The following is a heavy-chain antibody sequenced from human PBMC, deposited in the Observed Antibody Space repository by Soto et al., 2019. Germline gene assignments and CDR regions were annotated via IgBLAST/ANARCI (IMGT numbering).Heavy chain of an antibody. D-gene: IGHD5-18*01. J-gene: IGHJ5*02. CDR2: IYWNDDE. CDR3: SHSGYGDNPRENWFDP. Sequence: QITLKESGPTLVKPTQTLTLTCSFSGFSLSTGGRGVGWIRQPPGKALEWLAVIYWNDDERYSPSLKNRVSITKDTYKNQVDLTITKVNPVDTATNYCSHSGYGDNPRENWFDPWGQVTTV. CDR1: GFSLSTGGRG. V-gene: IGHV2-5*01.